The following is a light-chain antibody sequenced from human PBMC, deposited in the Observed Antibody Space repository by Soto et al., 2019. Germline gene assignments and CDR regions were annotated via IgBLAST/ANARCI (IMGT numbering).Light chain of an antibody. CDR1: PNINTW. CDR3: QQYNNWYT. CDR2: KAS. Sequence: DVQMTQSPSTLSASVREKVTINCRASPNINTWLAWYQQKPGKAPKLLIYKASTLESGVPSRFSGSGSGTEFTLTISSLQSDDFSTYYCQQYNNWYTCGQGTKVDIK. J-gene: IGKJ2*01. V-gene: IGKV1-5*03.